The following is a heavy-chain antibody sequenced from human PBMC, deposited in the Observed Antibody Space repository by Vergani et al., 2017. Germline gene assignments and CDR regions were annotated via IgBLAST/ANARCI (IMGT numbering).Heavy chain of an antibody. D-gene: IGHD6-13*01. V-gene: IGHV1-8*01. Sequence: QVQLVQSGAEVKKPGASVKVSCKASGYTFTSYDINWVRQATGQGLEWMGWMNPNSGNTGSAQKFQGRVTMTRNTAISTAYMELRSLRSGDTAVYYCATSPARGYDWYFDLWGRGTLVTVSS. CDR1: GYTFTSYD. CDR3: ATSPARGYDWYFDL. CDR2: MNPNSGNT. J-gene: IGHJ2*01.